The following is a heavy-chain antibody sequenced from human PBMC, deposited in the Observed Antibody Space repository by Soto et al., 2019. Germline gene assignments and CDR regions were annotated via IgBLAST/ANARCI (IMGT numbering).Heavy chain of an antibody. CDR3: ARPRYSSSSNYYYYYMDV. CDR1: GGSISSSSYY. CDR2: IYYSGST. D-gene: IGHD6-6*01. J-gene: IGHJ6*03. V-gene: IGHV4-39*01. Sequence: KPSETLSLTCTVSGGSISSSSYYWGWIRQPPGKGLEWIGSIYYSGSTYYNPSLKSRVTISEDTSKNQFSLKLSSVTAADTAVYYCARPRYSSSSNYYYYYMDVWGKGTTVTVSS.